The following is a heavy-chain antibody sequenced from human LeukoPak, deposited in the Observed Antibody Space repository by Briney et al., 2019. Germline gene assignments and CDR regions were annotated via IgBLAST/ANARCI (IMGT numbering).Heavy chain of an antibody. J-gene: IGHJ6*03. D-gene: IGHD1-26*01. CDR2: ISSSGTHI. CDR1: GFTFSNYG. Sequence: PGGSLRLSCAASGFTFSNYGLSWVRRAPGKGLEWVSSISSSGTHIYYADSPKGRFTISRDNAKNSLYLQVNSLRGEDTAVYYCARDRRIVGDIRYYYYMDVWGKGTTVTVSS. V-gene: IGHV3-21*01. CDR3: ARDRRIVGDIRYYYYMDV.